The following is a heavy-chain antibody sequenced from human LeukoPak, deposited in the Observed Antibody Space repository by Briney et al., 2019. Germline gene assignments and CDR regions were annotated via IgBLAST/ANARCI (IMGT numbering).Heavy chain of an antibody. CDR3: ARGIVVVPAAILDY. CDR1: GGTFSSYA. Sequence: SVKVSCKASGGTFSSYAISWVQQAPGQGLEWMGGIIPIFGTANYAQKFQGRVTITADESTSTAYMELSSLRSEDTAVYYCARGIVVVPAAILDYWGQGTLVTVSS. CDR2: IIPIFGTA. V-gene: IGHV1-69*13. J-gene: IGHJ4*02. D-gene: IGHD2-2*01.